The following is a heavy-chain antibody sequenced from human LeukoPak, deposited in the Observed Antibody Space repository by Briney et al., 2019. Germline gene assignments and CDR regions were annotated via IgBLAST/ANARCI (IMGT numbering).Heavy chain of an antibody. CDR3: ARDGYCSGGSCYAVSIDY. J-gene: IGHJ4*02. Sequence: GASVTVSCKASGYTFTSYGIRWVRQAPGQGLEGMGWISAYNGNTNYAQKLQGRVTMTTDTSTSTAYMKLRSLRSDDTAVYYCARDGYCSGGSCYAVSIDYWGQGTLVTVSS. V-gene: IGHV1-18*01. D-gene: IGHD2-15*01. CDR2: ISAYNGNT. CDR1: GYTFTSYG.